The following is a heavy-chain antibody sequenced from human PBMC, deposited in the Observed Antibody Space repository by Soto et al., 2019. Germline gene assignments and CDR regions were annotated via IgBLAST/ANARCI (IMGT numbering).Heavy chain of an antibody. J-gene: IGHJ4*02. CDR3: ARSHSFDGSIYHYYFDF. D-gene: IGHD3-10*01. CDR2: IYASGAT. V-gene: IGHV4-59*01. CDR1: GGSINTYY. Sequence: PSESLSLTCTVCGGSINTYYWSWIRQPPGGTLEWIGYIYASGATTYNPSLESRVTMSVDMPNNEFSLELTSLTAADTAVYYCARSHSFDGSIYHYYFDFWGQGTLVTVSS.